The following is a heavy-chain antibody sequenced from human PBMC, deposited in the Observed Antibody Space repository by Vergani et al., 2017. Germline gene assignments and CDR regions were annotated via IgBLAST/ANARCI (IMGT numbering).Heavy chain of an antibody. V-gene: IGHV3-30*02. D-gene: IGHD3-16*01. J-gene: IGHJ4*02. CDR2: IQFDGSNQ. CDR3: AKHFRGWGIDY. CDR1: GFTLSNYD. Sequence: QVQLVESGGGVVQRGGSLRPSCATSGFTLSNYDMPWIRQGPGKGLEFVAFIQFDGSNQYYADSVKGRFTRSRDFSKNTLYLQMNSRRTDDTATYYCAKHFRGWGIDYWGQGTQVIVSS.